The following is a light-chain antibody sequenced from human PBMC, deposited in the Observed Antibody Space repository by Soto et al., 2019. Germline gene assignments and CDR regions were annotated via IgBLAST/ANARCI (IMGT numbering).Light chain of an antibody. V-gene: IGKV3-11*01. CDR2: DAS. J-gene: IGKJ5*01. CDR1: QSVSSY. CDR3: QQRSDWPIT. Sequence: EIGLTQFTATLSLSPGERATLSWRASQSVSSYLAWYQQKTGQAPRLLIYDASTRATGIPARFSGSGYGTDFTLTISSLEPEDFAVYSCQQRSDWPITFGQGTRLEIK.